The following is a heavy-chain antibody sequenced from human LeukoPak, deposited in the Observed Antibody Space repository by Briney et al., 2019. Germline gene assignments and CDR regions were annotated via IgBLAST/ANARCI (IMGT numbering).Heavy chain of an antibody. CDR1: GFTFSSYG. J-gene: IGHJ4*02. CDR2: IRYDGSNK. D-gene: IGHD3-22*01. Sequence: GGSLRLSCAASGFTFSSYGMHWVRQAPGKGLEWVAFIRYDGSNKYYADSVKGRFTISRDNSKNTLYLQMNSLRAEDTAVYYCAKLYDSSGYPHFDYWGQGTLVTVSS. CDR3: AKLYDSSGYPHFDY. V-gene: IGHV3-30*02.